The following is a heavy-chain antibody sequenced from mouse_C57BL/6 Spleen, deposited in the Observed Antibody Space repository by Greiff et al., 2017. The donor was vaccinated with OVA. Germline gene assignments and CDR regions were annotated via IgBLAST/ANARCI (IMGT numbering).Heavy chain of an antibody. CDR3: ARRYYAMDY. CDR2: ISDGGSYT. CDR1: GFTFSSYA. Sequence: DVQLVESGGGLVKPGGSLKLSCAASGFTFSSYAMSWVRQTPEKRLEWVATISDGGSYTYYPDNVKGRFTISRDNAKNNLYLQMSHLKSEDTAMYYCARRYYAMDYWGQGTSVTVSS. J-gene: IGHJ4*01. V-gene: IGHV5-4*01.